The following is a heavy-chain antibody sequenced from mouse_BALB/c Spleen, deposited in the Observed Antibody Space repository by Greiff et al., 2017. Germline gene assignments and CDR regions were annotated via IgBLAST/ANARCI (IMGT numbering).Heavy chain of an antibody. CDR2: IYPGDGDT. Sequence: LQESGAELVRPGSSVKISCKASGYAFSSYWMNWVKQRPGQGLEWIGQIYPGDGDTNYNGKFKGKATLTADKSSSTAYMQLSSLTSEDSAVYFCARDGYYLFAYWGQGTLVTVSA. V-gene: IGHV1-80*01. CDR1: GYAFSSYW. CDR3: ARDGYYLFAY. J-gene: IGHJ3*01. D-gene: IGHD2-3*01.